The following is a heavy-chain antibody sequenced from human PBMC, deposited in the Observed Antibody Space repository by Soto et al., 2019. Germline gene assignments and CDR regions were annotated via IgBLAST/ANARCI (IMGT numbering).Heavy chain of an antibody. CDR3: AKALEY. V-gene: IGHV3-30*18. J-gene: IGHJ4*02. CDR1: GFTFSSYG. Sequence: GGSLRLSCVASGFTFSSYGMHWVRQAPGKGLEWVAVISYDGSNKYYADSVKGRFTISRDNSKNTLYLQMNSLRAEDTAVYYCAKALEYWGQGTLVTVSS. CDR2: ISYDGSNK.